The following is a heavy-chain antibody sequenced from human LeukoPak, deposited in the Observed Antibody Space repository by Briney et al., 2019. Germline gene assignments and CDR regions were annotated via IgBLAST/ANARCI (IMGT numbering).Heavy chain of an antibody. V-gene: IGHV3-11*04. D-gene: IGHD1-26*01. J-gene: IGHJ4*02. CDR3: ARVPVGSYSFDY. CDR1: GFTFTDFY. CDR2: ISISGTTI. Sequence: GGSLRLSCAASGFTFTDFYMSWIRQAPGKGLEWVSYISISGTTIYYADSVKGRFTISRDNTKNTLYLHMNSLRAEDTAVYYCARVPVGSYSFDYWGQGTLVTVSS.